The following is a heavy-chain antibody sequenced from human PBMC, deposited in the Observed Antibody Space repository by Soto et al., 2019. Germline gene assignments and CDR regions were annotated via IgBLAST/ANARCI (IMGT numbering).Heavy chain of an antibody. Sequence: GASVKVSCKASGYTFTSYDIYWVRQATGQGLEWMGWLNPNTGDSAYAQKFQGRISVTSDTSINTVHMELSSLRPEDTAVYYCARRAETNGWNGFGADKYYFDFWGQGTLVTVS. CDR2: LNPNTGDS. CDR3: ARRAETNGWNGFGADKYYFDF. J-gene: IGHJ4*02. V-gene: IGHV1-8*01. CDR1: GYTFTSYD. D-gene: IGHD1-1*01.